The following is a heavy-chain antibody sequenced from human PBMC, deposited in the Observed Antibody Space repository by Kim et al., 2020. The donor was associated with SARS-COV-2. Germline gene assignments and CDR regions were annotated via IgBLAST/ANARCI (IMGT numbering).Heavy chain of an antibody. J-gene: IGHJ4*02. CDR3: VKQISGNSYAASDY. D-gene: IGHD5-18*01. Sequence: GGSLRLSCAASGFTFSNYAMSWVRQAPGKGLEWGSVIYGADSSTYYADSVKGRFTISRDNSKNTLYLQMNSLSAAGTAVNYCVKQISGNSYAASDYWGQGTLVTVSS. V-gene: IGHV3-23*03. CDR1: GFTFSNYA. CDR2: IYGADSST.